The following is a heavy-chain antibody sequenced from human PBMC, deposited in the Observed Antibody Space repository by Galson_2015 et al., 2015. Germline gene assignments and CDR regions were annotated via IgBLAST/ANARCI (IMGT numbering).Heavy chain of an antibody. J-gene: IGHJ3*02. Sequence: SETLSLTCTVSGGSISSSSYYWGWIRQPPGKGLEWIGSIYYSGSTYYNPSLKSRVTISVDTSKNQFSLKLSSVTAADTAVYYCAREWGLIAAAGKDRVWAFDIWGQGTMVTVSS. CDR3: AREWGLIAAAGKDRVWAFDI. V-gene: IGHV4-39*07. CDR2: IYYSGST. D-gene: IGHD6-13*01. CDR1: GGSISSSSYY.